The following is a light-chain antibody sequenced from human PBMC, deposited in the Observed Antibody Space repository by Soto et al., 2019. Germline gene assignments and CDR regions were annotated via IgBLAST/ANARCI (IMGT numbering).Light chain of an antibody. CDR3: QQYYTTPYT. Sequence: DIAMTQSPDSLAVSLGERATINCKSSQSVLHSSNNMNHLAWYQQTPGQPPKLLIYWASTRQSGVPDRFSGSGSGTDFTLTISSLQAEDVAVYYCQQYYTTPYTFGQGTKLEIK. CDR2: WAS. J-gene: IGKJ2*01. V-gene: IGKV4-1*01. CDR1: QSVLHSSNNMNH.